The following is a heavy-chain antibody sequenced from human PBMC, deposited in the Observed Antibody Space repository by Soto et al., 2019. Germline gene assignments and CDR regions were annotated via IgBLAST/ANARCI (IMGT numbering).Heavy chain of an antibody. CDR3: ARISYWVKDY. V-gene: IGHV4-61*01. J-gene: IGHJ4*02. Sequence: PSETLSLTCTVSGGSLRSGSYYWIWIRQPPGKGLEWIGYIYHGRTTKYNPSLESRVTISADTSKNQFALNLTSVTAADTAVYYCARISYWVKDYWGQGALVTVSS. CDR2: IYHGRTT. CDR1: GGSLRSGSYY. D-gene: IGHD2-8*02.